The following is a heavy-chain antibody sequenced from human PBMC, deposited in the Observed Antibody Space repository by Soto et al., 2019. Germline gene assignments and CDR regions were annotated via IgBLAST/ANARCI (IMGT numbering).Heavy chain of an antibody. CDR1: GGSFSGHY. J-gene: IGHJ4*02. D-gene: IGHD6-19*01. V-gene: IGHV4-34*01. CDR3: ARGQAGPRVGF. Sequence: SETLSLTCAVYGGSFSGHYWTWIRQPPGKGLEWIGEISSEGNTYYNPSLKSRVTMSVDTSNNQFSLKINSVTAADTGVYYCARGQAGPRVGFWGQGTQVTVS. CDR2: ISSEGNT.